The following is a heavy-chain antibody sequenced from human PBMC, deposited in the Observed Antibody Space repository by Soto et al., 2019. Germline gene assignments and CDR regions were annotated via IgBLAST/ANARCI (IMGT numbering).Heavy chain of an antibody. Sequence: ASGKVCCKASGYTFTSYAMHWVRQAPGQRLEWMGWINAGNGNTKYSQKFQGRVTITRDTSASTAYMELSSLRSEDTAVYYCAREPPYCSSTSCSQYYYYGMDVWGQGTTVTVSS. CDR2: INAGNGNT. CDR1: GYTFTSYA. J-gene: IGHJ6*02. D-gene: IGHD2-2*01. CDR3: AREPPYCSSTSCSQYYYYGMDV. V-gene: IGHV1-3*01.